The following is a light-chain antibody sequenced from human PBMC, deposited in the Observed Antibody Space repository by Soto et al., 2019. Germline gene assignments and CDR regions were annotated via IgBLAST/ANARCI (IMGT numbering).Light chain of an antibody. V-gene: IGKV4-1*01. CDR3: QQYYRTPIT. CDR2: WAS. CDR1: QSVLSSSNNKNY. Sequence: DIVMSQSPYFLTASLGERATINCRSSQSVLSSSNNKNYLAWYKHTQGQPPKXXSYWASTRDSGVPDRFSGSGSGTDFTLTISSLQAEDVAVYSCQQYYRTPITFGGGTKVDIK. J-gene: IGKJ4*01.